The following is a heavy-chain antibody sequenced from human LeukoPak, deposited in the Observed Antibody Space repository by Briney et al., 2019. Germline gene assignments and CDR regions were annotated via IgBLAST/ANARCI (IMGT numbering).Heavy chain of an antibody. Sequence: PSETLSLTCAAYGGSFSGYYWSWIRQPPGKGLEWIGEINHSGSTNYNPSLKSRVTMSVDTSKNQFSLKLSSVTAADTAVYYCAREGGYSYGYPQKSNYGMDVWGQGTTVTVSS. V-gene: IGHV4-34*01. D-gene: IGHD5-18*01. CDR2: INHSGST. CDR1: GGSFSGYY. J-gene: IGHJ6*02. CDR3: AREGGYSYGYPQKSNYGMDV.